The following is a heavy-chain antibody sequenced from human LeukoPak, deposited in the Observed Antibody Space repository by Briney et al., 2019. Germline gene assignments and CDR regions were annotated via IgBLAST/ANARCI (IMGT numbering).Heavy chain of an antibody. CDR3: ARAAGAYYDILTGYYTEGYYYYYMDV. Sequence: ASVTVSCKASGYTFTGYYMHCVRQGPGQGLEWMGGINPNSGGTNYAQKFQGRVTMTRETSISTAYMELNRLRSDDTAVYYCARAAGAYYDILTGYYTEGYYYYYMDVWGKGTTVTISS. CDR1: GYTFTGYY. V-gene: IGHV1-2*02. CDR2: INPNSGGT. D-gene: IGHD3-9*01. J-gene: IGHJ6*03.